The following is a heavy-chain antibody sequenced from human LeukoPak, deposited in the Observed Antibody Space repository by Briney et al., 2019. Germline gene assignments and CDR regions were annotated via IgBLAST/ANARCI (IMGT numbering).Heavy chain of an antibody. D-gene: IGHD3-22*01. CDR3: ARHRGKQWLRFDP. Sequence: PSETLSLTCTVSGYSISSGYYWGWIRQPPGKGLEWIGNIYHTGSTSYNPSLKSRVTISVDTSKNQFSLKLSSVTAADTAVYYCARHRGKQWLRFDPWGQGTLVTVSS. CDR2: IYHTGST. CDR1: GYSISSGYY. V-gene: IGHV4-38-2*02. J-gene: IGHJ5*02.